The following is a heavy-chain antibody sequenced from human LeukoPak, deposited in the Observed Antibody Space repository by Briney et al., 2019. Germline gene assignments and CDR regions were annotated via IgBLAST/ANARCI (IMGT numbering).Heavy chain of an antibody. J-gene: IGHJ6*02. CDR2: IYYSGST. V-gene: IGHV4-59*01. D-gene: IGHD3-10*01. CDR1: GGSISSYY. Sequence: SETLSLTCTVSGGSISSYYWSWIRQPPGKGLEWIGYIYYSGSTNYNPSLKSRVTISVDTSKNQFSLKLSSVTAADTAVYYCARCPSGSYYYYGMDVWGQGTTVTVSS. CDR3: ARCPSGSYYYYGMDV.